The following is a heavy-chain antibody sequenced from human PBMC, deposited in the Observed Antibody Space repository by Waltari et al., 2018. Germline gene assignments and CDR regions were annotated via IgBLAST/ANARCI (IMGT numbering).Heavy chain of an antibody. J-gene: IGHJ4*02. CDR3: AKALVVVVAAPGY. D-gene: IGHD2-15*01. Sequence: EVQLLESGGGLVQPGGSLRLSCAASGFTFSSYAMSWVRQAPGKGLEWVSVIYSGGSTYYADSVKGRFTISRDNSKNTLYLQMNSLRAEDTAVYYCAKALVVVVAAPGYWGQGTLVTVSS. CDR2: IYSGGST. V-gene: IGHV3-23*03. CDR1: GFTFSSYA.